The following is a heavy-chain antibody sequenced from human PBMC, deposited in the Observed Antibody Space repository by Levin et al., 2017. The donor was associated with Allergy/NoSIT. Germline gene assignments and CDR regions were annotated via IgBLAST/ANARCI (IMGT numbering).Heavy chain of an antibody. Sequence: GSLRLSCAASGFTFSSYGMHWVRQAPGKGLEWVAVIWYDGSNKYYADSVKGRFTISRDNSKNTLYLQMNSLRAEDTAVYYCARRWQLERPNLFGGDAFDIWGQGTMVTVSS. V-gene: IGHV3-33*01. CDR1: GFTFSSYG. D-gene: IGHD1-1*01. CDR2: IWYDGSNK. CDR3: ARRWQLERPNLFGGDAFDI. J-gene: IGHJ3*02.